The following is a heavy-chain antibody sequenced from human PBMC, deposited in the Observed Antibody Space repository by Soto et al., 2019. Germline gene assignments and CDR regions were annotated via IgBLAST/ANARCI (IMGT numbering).Heavy chain of an antibody. D-gene: IGHD5-18*01. V-gene: IGHV1-69*13. CDR1: GGTFSSYA. Sequence: PSVKVSCKASGGTFSSYAISWVRQAPGQGLEWMGGIIPIFGTANYAQKFQGRVTITADESTSTAYMELSSLRSEDTAVYYCARDSGLILGYSYGLGYWGQGTLVTVSS. J-gene: IGHJ4*02. CDR2: IIPIFGTA. CDR3: ARDSGLILGYSYGLGY.